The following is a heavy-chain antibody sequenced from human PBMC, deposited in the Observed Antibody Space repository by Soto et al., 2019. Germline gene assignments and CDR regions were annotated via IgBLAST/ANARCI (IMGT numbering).Heavy chain of an antibody. Sequence: GGSLRLSCAASGFSFDDYAMHWVRQAPGKGLEWVSGISWKSGSIGYADSVKGRFTISRDNAKNFLYLQMNSLRAEDTALYYCAKSTGGTANGMDVWGQGTTVTVSS. CDR1: GFSFDDYA. V-gene: IGHV3-9*01. CDR3: AKSTGGTANGMDV. CDR2: ISWKSGSI. D-gene: IGHD2-8*02. J-gene: IGHJ6*02.